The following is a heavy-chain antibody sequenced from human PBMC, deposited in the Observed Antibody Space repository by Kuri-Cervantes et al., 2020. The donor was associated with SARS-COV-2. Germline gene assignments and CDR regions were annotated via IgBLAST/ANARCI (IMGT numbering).Heavy chain of an antibody. V-gene: IGHV4-39*01. CDR1: GGSISSSSYY. Sequence: GSLRLSCTVSGGSISSSSYYWGWIRQPPGKGLEWIGSIYYSGSTYYNPSLKSRVTISVDTSMNQFSLKLSSVTAADTAVYYCATSGYYDFWSGYYFDYWGQGTLVTSPQ. D-gene: IGHD3-3*01. CDR3: ATSGYYDFWSGYYFDY. CDR2: IYYSGST. J-gene: IGHJ4*02.